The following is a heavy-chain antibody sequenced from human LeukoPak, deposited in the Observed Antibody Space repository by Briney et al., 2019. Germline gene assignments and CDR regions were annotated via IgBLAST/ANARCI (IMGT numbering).Heavy chain of an antibody. V-gene: IGHV1-2*02. CDR2: INPNSGST. CDR1: GYPFTGYY. J-gene: IGHJ4*02. CDR3: ARTFASYYLSGLDY. D-gene: IGHD5-18*01. Sequence: ASVKVYCKASGYPFTGYYIHWVRQAPGQGLEWMGWINPNSGSTNSAQKFQVRVTMTRDTSIIAAYMELSSLRSDDTAVYYCARTFASYYLSGLDYWGQGTLVTVSS.